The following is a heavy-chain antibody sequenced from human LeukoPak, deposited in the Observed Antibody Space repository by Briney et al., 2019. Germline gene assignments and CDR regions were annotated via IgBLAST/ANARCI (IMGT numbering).Heavy chain of an antibody. CDR3: ARDRAPYSSGWYPFY. J-gene: IGHJ4*02. Sequence: GGSLRLSCAASGFTFSSYGMHWVRQAPGKGLEWAAVIWYDGSNKYYADSVKGRFTISRDNSKNTLYLQMNSLRAEDTAVYYCARDRAPYSSGWYPFYWGQGTLVTVSS. CDR2: IWYDGSNK. V-gene: IGHV3-33*01. CDR1: GFTFSSYG. D-gene: IGHD6-19*01.